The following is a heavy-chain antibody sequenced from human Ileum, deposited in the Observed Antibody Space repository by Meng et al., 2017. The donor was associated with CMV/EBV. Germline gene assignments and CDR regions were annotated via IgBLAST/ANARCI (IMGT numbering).Heavy chain of an antibody. CDR1: GFTFSDLW. CDR2: IAPGGGVM. Sequence: GESLKISCEVSGFTFSDLWMNWVRQAPGKGLEWVANIAPGGGVMDYVDSVRGRFTISRDNAKNTLYLQMNSLRDEDTAVYYCATAGNYYFGNWGQGTLVTVSS. V-gene: IGHV3-7*01. J-gene: IGHJ4*02. D-gene: IGHD1-14*01. CDR3: ATAGNYYFGN.